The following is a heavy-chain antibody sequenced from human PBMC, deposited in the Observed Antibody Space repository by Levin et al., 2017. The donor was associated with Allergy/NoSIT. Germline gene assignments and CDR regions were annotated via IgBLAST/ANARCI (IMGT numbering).Heavy chain of an antibody. CDR2: INWDDDK. J-gene: IGHJ4*02. Sequence: SGPTLVKNTQTLTLTCTFSGFSLSTSGVGVGWIRQPSGKALECLALINWDDDKHYSPSLKSRRTITKDASKNQVVLTMTNMDPVDTATYYCAHGNGGDFFDYWGQGTLVTVSS. CDR3: AHGNGGDFFDY. CDR1: GFSLSTSGVG. D-gene: IGHD4-17*01. V-gene: IGHV2-5*02.